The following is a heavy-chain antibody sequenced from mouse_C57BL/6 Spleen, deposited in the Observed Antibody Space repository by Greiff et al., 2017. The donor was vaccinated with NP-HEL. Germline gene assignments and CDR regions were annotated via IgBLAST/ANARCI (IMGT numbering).Heavy chain of an antibody. J-gene: IGHJ3*01. CDR2: IYPGDGDT. CDR3: ASGTMVTTGFAY. Sequence: QVQLQQSGPELVKPGASVKISCKASGYAFSSSWMNWVKQRPGKGLEWIGRIYPGDGDTNYNGKFKGKATLTADKSSSTAYMQLSSLTSEDSAVYFCASGTMVTTGFAYWGQGTLVTVSA. D-gene: IGHD2-2*01. CDR1: GYAFSSSW. V-gene: IGHV1-82*01.